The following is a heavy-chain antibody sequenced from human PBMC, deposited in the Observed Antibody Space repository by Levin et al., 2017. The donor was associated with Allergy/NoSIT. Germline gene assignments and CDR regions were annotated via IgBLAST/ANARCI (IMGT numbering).Heavy chain of an antibody. Sequence: GESLKISCAASGFTFITYGMHWVRQAPGKGLEWVALISYDGSNEYYADSVKGRFTISRDNSKSTLYLQMNSLRAEDTAVYYCTRADSSAYSDYWGQGTLVTVSS. CDR3: TRADSSAYSDY. V-gene: IGHV3-30*03. D-gene: IGHD3-22*01. CDR2: ISYDGSNE. J-gene: IGHJ4*02. CDR1: GFTFITYG.